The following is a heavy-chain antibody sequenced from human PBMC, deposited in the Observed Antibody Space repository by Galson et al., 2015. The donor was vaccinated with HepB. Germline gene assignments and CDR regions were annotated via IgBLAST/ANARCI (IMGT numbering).Heavy chain of an antibody. CDR1: GFTFSDYV. CDR2: VRYDGRNN. J-gene: IGHJ4*02. D-gene: IGHD2-15*01. Sequence: SLRLSCAAAGFTFSDYVIHWVRQAPGKGLGWVAFVRYDGRNNYYSDSVKGRITISRYNSKSTLYRQMNSLRAEDTAIYYCAKEDDSYVVVDTGYMESWGQGTLVTVSS. V-gene: IGHV3-30*02. CDR3: AKEDDSYVVVDTGYMES.